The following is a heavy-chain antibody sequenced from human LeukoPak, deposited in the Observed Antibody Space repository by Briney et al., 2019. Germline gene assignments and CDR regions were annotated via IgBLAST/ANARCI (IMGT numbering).Heavy chain of an antibody. CDR2: IRGKANNYAT. J-gene: IGHJ4*02. CDR3: TPGVSVSGY. D-gene: IGHD5/OR15-5a*01. CDR1: GFSFSAYA. Sequence: GGSLRLSCATSGFSFSAYAMHWVRQASGKGLEWVGRIRGKANNYATAYAASVEGRFTISRDDSQNTAYLQMNFLKTDDTAVYYCTPGVSVSGYWGQGTLVTVSS. V-gene: IGHV3-73*01.